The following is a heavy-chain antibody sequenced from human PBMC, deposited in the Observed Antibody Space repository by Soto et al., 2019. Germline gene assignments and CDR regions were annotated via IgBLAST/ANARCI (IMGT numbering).Heavy chain of an antibody. J-gene: IGHJ6*02. D-gene: IGHD3-10*01. CDR3: ARGHITMVRGVIRSYYYYGMDV. CDR1: GESVGGYY. Sequence: SETLSLTCAVYGESVGGYYWGLIRGAGGKGLEWIGEINHSGSTKYNPSLKSRVTISVDTSKNQFSLKMSSVTAADTAVYYCARGHITMVRGVIRSYYYYGMDVWGQGTTVT. V-gene: IGHV4-34*01. CDR2: INHSGST.